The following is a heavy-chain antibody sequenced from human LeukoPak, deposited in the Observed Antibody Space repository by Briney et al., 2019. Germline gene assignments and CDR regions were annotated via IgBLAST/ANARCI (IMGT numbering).Heavy chain of an antibody. D-gene: IGHD3-10*01. V-gene: IGHV4-59*01. Sequence: SETLSLTCTVSGGSISSYYWSWIRQPPGKGLEWIGYMYYSGSTNYNPSLKSRVTISVDTSKNQLSLKLSSVTAADTAVYYCASTVWRNYYSSGEYFDYWGQGTLVTVSS. CDR1: GGSISSYY. J-gene: IGHJ4*02. CDR2: MYYSGST. CDR3: ASTVWRNYYSSGEYFDY.